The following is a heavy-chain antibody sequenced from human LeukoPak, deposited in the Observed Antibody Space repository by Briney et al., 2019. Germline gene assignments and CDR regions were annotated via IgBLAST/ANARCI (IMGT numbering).Heavy chain of an antibody. CDR1: GFTFSNYK. D-gene: IGHD2-15*01. Sequence: GGSLRLSCAASGFTFSNYKMNWVRQAPGKGLEWVSYISKSASSTYYADSVKGRFTISRDTARNSVYMQMNSLTAEDTAVYYCARDLVVVPASPYYFDYWGQGTLVTVSS. CDR3: ARDLVVVPASPYYFDY. J-gene: IGHJ4*02. CDR2: ISKSASST. V-gene: IGHV3-48*01.